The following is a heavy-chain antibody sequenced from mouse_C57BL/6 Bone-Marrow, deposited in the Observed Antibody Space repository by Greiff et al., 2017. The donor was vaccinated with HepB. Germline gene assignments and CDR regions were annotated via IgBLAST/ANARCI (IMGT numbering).Heavy chain of an antibody. D-gene: IGHD1-1*01. CDR3: ARRDGDAMDY. CDR1: GYTFTSYG. CDR2: IYPRSGNT. Sequence: QVQLQQSGAELARPGASVKLSCKASGYTFTSYGISWVKQRTGQGLEWIGEIYPRSGNTYYNEKFKGKSTLTADKSSSTAYMELRSLTSEDSAVYFCARRDGDAMDYWGQGTSVTVSS. J-gene: IGHJ4*01. V-gene: IGHV1-81*01.